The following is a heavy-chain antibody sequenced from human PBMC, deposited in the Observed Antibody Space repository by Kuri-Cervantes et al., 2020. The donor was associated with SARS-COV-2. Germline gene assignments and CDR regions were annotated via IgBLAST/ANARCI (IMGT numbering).Heavy chain of an antibody. CDR2: IKSKTDGGTT. CDR1: GFTFSSYA. J-gene: IGHJ4*02. D-gene: IGHD3-3*01. V-gene: IGHV3-15*01. CDR3: TTEIRITIFGVVFY. Sequence: GESLKISCAASGFTFSSYAMSWVRQAPGKGLEWVGRIKSKTDGGTTDYAAPVKGRFTISRDDSKNTLYLQMNSLKTEDTAVYYCTTEIRITIFGVVFYWGQGTLVTVSS.